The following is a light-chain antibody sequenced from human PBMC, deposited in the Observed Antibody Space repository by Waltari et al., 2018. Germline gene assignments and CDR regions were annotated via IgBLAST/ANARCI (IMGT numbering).Light chain of an antibody. CDR3: QQYDRYSAWT. V-gene: IGKV1-16*01. J-gene: IGKJ1*01. CDR1: QDISNY. CDR2: SAS. Sequence: DIHMTQSPSSLSASVGDRVTITCRGSQDISNYLAWSQQKPGKAPKSLIYSASSLQDGVPSRFSGRGSGTDFTLTISSLQPEDFATYYCQQYDRYSAWTFGQGTKVEIK.